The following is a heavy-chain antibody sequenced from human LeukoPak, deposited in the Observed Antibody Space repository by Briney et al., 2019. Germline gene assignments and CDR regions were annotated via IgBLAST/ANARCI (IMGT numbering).Heavy chain of an antibody. CDR3: ARDHGSGSPDDY. CDR2: INHSGST. J-gene: IGHJ4*02. D-gene: IGHD3-10*01. CDR1: VGSFSGYY. Sequence: SETLSLTCAVYVGSFSGYYWSWIRQPPGKGLEWIGEINHSGSTNYNPSLKSRVTISVDTPANQFSLKLSSVTAAGTAVYYCARDHGSGSPDDYWGQGTLVTVSS. V-gene: IGHV4-34*01.